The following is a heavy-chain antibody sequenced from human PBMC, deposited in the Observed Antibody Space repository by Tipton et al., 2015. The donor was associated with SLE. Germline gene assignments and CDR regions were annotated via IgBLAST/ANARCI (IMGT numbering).Heavy chain of an antibody. CDR2: IGSTSTYI. CDR3: ARGSHFSLNNWNAGGFDY. CDR1: GFSFNNYD. D-gene: IGHD1-20*01. J-gene: IGHJ4*02. Sequence: SLRLSCAASGFSFNNYDMNWVRQPPGKGLEWGSSIGSTSTYIYYAESAKGRFTISRDNAKNSLYLQMDSLRDEDTAVYYCARGSHFSLNNWNAGGFDYWGQGTLVTVSS. V-gene: IGHV3-21*03.